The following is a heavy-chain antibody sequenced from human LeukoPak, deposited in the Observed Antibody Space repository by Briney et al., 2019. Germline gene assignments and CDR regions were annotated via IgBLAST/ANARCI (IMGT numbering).Heavy chain of an antibody. CDR1: GFTFSSSV. CDR2: FSGSSGNI. V-gene: IGHV3-23*01. J-gene: IGHJ4*02. CDR3: AKRGARSFEF. Sequence: PGGSLRLSCVASGFTFSSSVMSWVRQAPGKGLEWVSTFSGSSGNIYYADSVKGRFTISRDNSKNTLFLQMNSLRAEDTAVYYCAKRGARSFEFWGQGTLVTVSS.